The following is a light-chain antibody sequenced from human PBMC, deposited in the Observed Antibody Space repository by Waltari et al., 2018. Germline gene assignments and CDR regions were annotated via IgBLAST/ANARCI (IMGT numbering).Light chain of an antibody. Sequence: DTQMTQSPSSLSASVGDRVTITCRASHTITTYLNWYQQKPGKAPKVLISAASTLHSGVPSRFSGIGSGTYFTLTISSLQPEDFATYYCQQSYETPLTFGGGTRVEIK. J-gene: IGKJ4*01. CDR2: AAS. CDR3: QQSYETPLT. CDR1: HTITTY. V-gene: IGKV1-39*01.